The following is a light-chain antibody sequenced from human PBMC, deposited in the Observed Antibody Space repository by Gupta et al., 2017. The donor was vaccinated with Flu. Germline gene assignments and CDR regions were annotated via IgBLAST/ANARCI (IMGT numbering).Light chain of an antibody. CDR2: EVT. Sequence: QSALTPPASVSGSPGQSVTVSCTGTSHDLGGNNFVSWYQLHPGKAHKLLIYEVTHRPSGVSNRFSGSKSGNTASLTISGLQVEDEADYYCIADTTGGAFVFGTVTTVSVL. CDR3: IADTTGGAFV. CDR1: SHDLGGNNF. J-gene: IGLJ1*01. V-gene: IGLV2-14*01.